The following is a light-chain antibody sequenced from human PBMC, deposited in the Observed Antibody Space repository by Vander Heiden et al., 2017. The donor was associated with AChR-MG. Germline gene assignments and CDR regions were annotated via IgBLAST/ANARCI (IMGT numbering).Light chain of an antibody. V-gene: IGLV3-1*01. CDR3: QAWDNGAWV. CDR1: ILGEKY. J-gene: IGLJ3*02. CDR2: QDD. Sequence: SYELTQPPSVSVSPGQTARITCSATILGEKYISWFQQKPGQAPLLVMSQDDKRTSGIPDRFSGSNAGDTATLTITGTQAMDEADYYCQAWDNGAWVFGGGTKFTVL.